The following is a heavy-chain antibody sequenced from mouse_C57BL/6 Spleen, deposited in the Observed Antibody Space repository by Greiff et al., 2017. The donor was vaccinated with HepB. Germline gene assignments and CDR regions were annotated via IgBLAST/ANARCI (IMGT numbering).Heavy chain of an antibody. CDR1: GYTFTDYT. J-gene: IGHJ2*01. CDR2: FKPGSGSI. D-gene: IGHD2-1*01. CDR3: ARHEAPVYCGSYVDYFDY. Sequence: VQLQQSGAELVKPGASVKLSCKASGYTFTDYTIHWVKQRSGQGLEWIGRFKPGSGSIKYNEKFKDKATLTADKSSSTVYMELSRLTSEDSAVYLYARHEAPVYCGSYVDYFDYWGQGTTVTVSS. V-gene: IGHV1-62-2*01.